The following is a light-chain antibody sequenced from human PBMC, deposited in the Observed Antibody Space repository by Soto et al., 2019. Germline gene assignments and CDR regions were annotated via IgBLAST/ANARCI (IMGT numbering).Light chain of an antibody. CDR2: GAS. J-gene: IGKJ2*01. CDR3: QQDSSSPRT. CDR1: QSVSSSY. Sequence: EIVLTQSPGTLSLSPGDRATLSCRASQSVSSSYLAWYQQKPGQAPRLLIYGASSRATGIPDRFSGSGSGTDFTLTISRLEPEYSAVYCCQQDSSSPRTFGQGTKLEIK. V-gene: IGKV3-20*01.